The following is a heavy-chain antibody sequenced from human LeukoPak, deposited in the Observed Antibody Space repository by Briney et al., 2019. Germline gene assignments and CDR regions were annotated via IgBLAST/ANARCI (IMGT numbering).Heavy chain of an antibody. Sequence: SETLSLTCTVSGYSISSDSYWGWIRQSPGKGLELIGTIYHSGSTYYHPSLESRVTISVDTSKNQLSLRLSSVTAADTAVYYCARAREPLLYSYCFDYWGQGTLVTVSS. CDR2: IYHSGST. CDR1: GYSISSDSY. J-gene: IGHJ4*02. V-gene: IGHV4-38-2*02. D-gene: IGHD5-12*01. CDR3: ARAREPLLYSYCFDY.